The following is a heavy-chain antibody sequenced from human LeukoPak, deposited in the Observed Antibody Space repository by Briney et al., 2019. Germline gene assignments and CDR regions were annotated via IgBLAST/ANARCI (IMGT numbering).Heavy chain of an antibody. J-gene: IGHJ6*02. Sequence: GGSLRLSCAASGFTFSSYWMNWARQAPGEGLEWVASINHNGNVDYYVDSVKGRFTISRDNAKNSLYLQMSNLRAEDTAVYFCARGGGLDVWGQGATVTVSS. D-gene: IGHD3-16*01. CDR2: INHNGNVD. V-gene: IGHV3-7*03. CDR3: ARGGGLDV. CDR1: GFTFSSYW.